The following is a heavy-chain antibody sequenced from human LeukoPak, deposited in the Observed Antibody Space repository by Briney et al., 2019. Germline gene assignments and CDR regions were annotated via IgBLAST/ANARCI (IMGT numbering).Heavy chain of an antibody. V-gene: IGHV3-66*03. CDR2: FRDSGEA. J-gene: IGHJ5*02. D-gene: IGHD3/OR15-3a*01. Sequence: GSLRLSCAVSGFRFSDYYMSWVRQPPGKGLEWVGVFRDSGEAFYADFARGRFAISRDESENTLYLQMNSLRVEDTAVYFCARDRAANQDWVEFDPWGQGIPVIVSS. CDR1: GFRFSDYY. CDR3: ARDRAANQDWVEFDP.